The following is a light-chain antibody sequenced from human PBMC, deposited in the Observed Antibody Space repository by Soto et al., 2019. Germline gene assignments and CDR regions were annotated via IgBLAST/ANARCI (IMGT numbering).Light chain of an antibody. J-gene: IGKJ1*01. Sequence: ELVLPQSPGTLSLSPGARATLSGRARQSVSSSYLAWYQQKPGQAPRLLIYGASSRATGIPDRFSGSGSGTDFTLTISRLEPEDLAVYYCQQYGSSPSVTFGQGTKVDIK. CDR2: GAS. CDR3: QQYGSSPSVT. CDR1: QSVSSSY. V-gene: IGKV3-20*01.